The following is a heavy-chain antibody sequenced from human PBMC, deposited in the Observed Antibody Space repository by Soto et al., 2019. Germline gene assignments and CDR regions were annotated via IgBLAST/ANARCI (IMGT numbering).Heavy chain of an antibody. Sequence: SETLSLTCAVYGGSFSEKYYWGWIRQPPGKGLEWIGSIYYRGNAYYNPSLQTRVTISLDKSKSQFSLKLNSVTAADSAVYFCARLEGLATISYYFDFWGPGALVTVPQ. D-gene: IGHD3-9*01. V-gene: IGHV4-39*01. J-gene: IGHJ4*02. CDR1: GGSFSEKYY. CDR2: IYYRGNA. CDR3: ARLEGLATISYYFDF.